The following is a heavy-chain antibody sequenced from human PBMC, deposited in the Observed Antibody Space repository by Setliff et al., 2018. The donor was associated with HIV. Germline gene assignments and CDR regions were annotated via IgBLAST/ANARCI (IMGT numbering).Heavy chain of an antibody. CDR2: IYYTGST. V-gene: IGHV4-59*01. Sequence: SETLSLTCTVSGGSISNDYWHWIRQSPGRGLEWIGYIYYTGSTNYNHSLKSRVAMSVDSSNHQFSLKLTSVTPADTAIYYCAREDGSNSHDTFEIWGQGILVTVSS. J-gene: IGHJ3*02. D-gene: IGHD1-1*01. CDR3: AREDGSNSHDTFEI. CDR1: GGSISNDY.